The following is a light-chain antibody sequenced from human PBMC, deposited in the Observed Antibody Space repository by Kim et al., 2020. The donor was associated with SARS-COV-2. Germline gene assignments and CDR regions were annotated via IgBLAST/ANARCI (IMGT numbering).Light chain of an antibody. J-gene: IGKJ1*01. CDR3: QQSGT. CDR1: QSISSW. CDR2: KAS. V-gene: IGKV1-5*03. Sequence: DIQMTQSPSTLSASVGDRVTITCRASQSISSWLAWYQQKPGKAPKLLIYKASSLESGVPSRFSGSGSGTELTLTISSLQPDDFATYYCQQSGTFGQGTKVDIK.